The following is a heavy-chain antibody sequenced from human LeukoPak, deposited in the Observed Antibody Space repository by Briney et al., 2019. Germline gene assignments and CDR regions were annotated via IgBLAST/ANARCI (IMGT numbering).Heavy chain of an antibody. CDR3: ARDRDYYYDSSGYYLGY. D-gene: IGHD3-22*01. J-gene: IGHJ4*02. V-gene: IGHV3-11*01. Sequence: GGSLRLSCAASGFTFSDYYMSWIRQAPGKGLEWVSYISSSGNTIYYVDSVKGRFTISRDNAKKSLYLQMNSLRAEDTAVYYCARDRDYYYDSSGYYLGYWGQGTLVTVSS. CDR2: ISSSGNTI. CDR1: GFTFSDYY.